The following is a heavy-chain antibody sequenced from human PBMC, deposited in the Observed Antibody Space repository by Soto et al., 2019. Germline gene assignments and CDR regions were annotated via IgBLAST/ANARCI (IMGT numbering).Heavy chain of an antibody. V-gene: IGHV3-48*02. CDR2: INPGSTTR. D-gene: IGHD5-18*01. Sequence: EVQLVESGGGLVQPGGSLRLSCTVSGLTFTTYNFNWVRQAPGKGLEWLSFINPGSTTRHYADSVKGRFTISRDNAKNSLYLPMNSLTDADAAVYYCVRAWQGNSYGYFYWGQGTRVTVSS. CDR1: GLTFTTYN. CDR3: VRAWQGNSYGYFY. J-gene: IGHJ4*02.